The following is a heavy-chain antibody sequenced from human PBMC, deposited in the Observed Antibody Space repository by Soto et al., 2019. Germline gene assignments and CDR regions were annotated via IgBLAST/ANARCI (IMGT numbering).Heavy chain of an antibody. V-gene: IGHV4-39*01. CDR2: ISYSGTT. D-gene: IGHD3-10*01. J-gene: IGHJ4*02. CDR1: GGSISGSSYY. CDR3: ATLPGGGGY. Sequence: QLQLQESGPGLMKPSETLSLTCTVSGGSISGSSYYWCWVRQSPGKGLEWIGTISYSGTTSYNPSLKSRATISVETSKDQISLRLSSVTAAVTDVDYCATLPGGGGYWGQGTLVTVSS.